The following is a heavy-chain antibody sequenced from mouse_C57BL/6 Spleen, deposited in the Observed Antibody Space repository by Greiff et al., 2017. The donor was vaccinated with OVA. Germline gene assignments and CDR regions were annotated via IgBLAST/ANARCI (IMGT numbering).Heavy chain of an antibody. CDR3: TRHGSSSPFDY. J-gene: IGHJ2*01. V-gene: IGHV6-6*01. CDR1: GFTFSDAW. CDR2: IRNKANNHAT. Sequence: EVKVVESGGGLVQPGGSMKLSCAASGFTFSDAWMDWVRQSPEKGLEWVAEIRNKANNHATYYAESVKGRFTISRDDSKSSVYLQMNSLRAEDTGIYYCTRHGSSSPFDYWGQGTTLTVSS. D-gene: IGHD1-1*01.